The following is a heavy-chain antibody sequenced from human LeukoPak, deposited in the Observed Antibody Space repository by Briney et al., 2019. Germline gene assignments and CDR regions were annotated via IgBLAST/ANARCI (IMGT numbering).Heavy chain of an antibody. CDR1: GFIFSNYG. V-gene: IGHV3-30*02. Sequence: GGSLRLSCAASGFIFSNYGMHWVRQAPGKGLEWVGFIRYDGRNKYYADSVKDRFTISRDNSKNTLYLQMNSLRAEDTAVYYCARDLGATTGGNYFDYWGQGTLVTVSS. D-gene: IGHD1-26*01. CDR2: IRYDGRNK. J-gene: IGHJ4*02. CDR3: ARDLGATTGGNYFDY.